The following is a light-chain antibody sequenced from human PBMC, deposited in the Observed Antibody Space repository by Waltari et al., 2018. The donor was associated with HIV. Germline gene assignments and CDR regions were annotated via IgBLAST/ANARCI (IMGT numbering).Light chain of an antibody. CDR2: ANN. CDR1: SSNIGAYD. Sequence: QSVLTQPPSVSGAPGQRVTISCTGSSSNIGAYDVHWYQQLPGRAPKLLIYANNIRPSGVPDRFSGSKSGTAASRAIAGLQIEDEGDYFCQSYDNSLRVSYVFSAGTRVTVL. CDR3: QSYDNSLRVSYV. J-gene: IGLJ1*01. V-gene: IGLV1-40*01.